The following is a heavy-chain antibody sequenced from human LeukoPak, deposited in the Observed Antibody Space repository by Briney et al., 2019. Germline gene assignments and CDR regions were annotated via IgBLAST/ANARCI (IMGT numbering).Heavy chain of an antibody. CDR3: ARTPQLPPYDYYYYMDV. CDR2: IYTSGST. J-gene: IGHJ6*03. Sequence: SETLSLTCTVSGGSISSGSYYWSWIRQPAGRGLEWIGRIYTSGSTNYNPSLKSRVTISVDTSKNQFSLKLSSVTAADTAVYYCARTPQLPPYDYYYYMDVWGKGTTVTVSS. V-gene: IGHV4-61*02. D-gene: IGHD2-2*01. CDR1: GGSISSGSYY.